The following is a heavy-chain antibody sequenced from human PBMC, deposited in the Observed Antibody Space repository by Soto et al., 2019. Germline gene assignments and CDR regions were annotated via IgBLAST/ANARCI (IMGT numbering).Heavy chain of an antibody. CDR2: INPNSGGT. CDR3: AREPATAKPEGVDF. V-gene: IGHV1-2*02. J-gene: IGHJ4*02. Sequence: ASVKVSCKASGYTFSDYYIHWVRQAPGQGLEWIGWINPNSGGTKYAPKFQGGVTMTRDTSITTAYMELSRLRSGDTAVYYCAREPATAKPEGVDFWGQGTLVTVSS. D-gene: IGHD1-1*01. CDR1: GYTFSDYY.